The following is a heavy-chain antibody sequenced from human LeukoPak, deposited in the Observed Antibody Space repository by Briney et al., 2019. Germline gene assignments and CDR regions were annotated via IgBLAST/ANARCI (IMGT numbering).Heavy chain of an antibody. J-gene: IGHJ4*02. CDR1: GFTFSSYS. CDR2: ISSTGSAK. CDR3: ARQMSY. Sequence: GGSLRLSRAGSGFTFSSYSINWVRQAPGKGLEWVSYISSTGSAKYYADSVRGRFTISRDNAKDSVYLQMDSLRDEDTAVYYCARQMSYWGQGTLVTVSS. V-gene: IGHV3-48*02.